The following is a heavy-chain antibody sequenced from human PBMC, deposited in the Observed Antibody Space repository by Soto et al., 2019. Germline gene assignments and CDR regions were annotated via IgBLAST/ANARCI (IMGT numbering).Heavy chain of an antibody. CDR3: ARVRSYYDFWSGYYRVGYYFDY. D-gene: IGHD3-3*01. V-gene: IGHV1-3*01. CDR1: GYTFTSYA. CDR2: INAGNGNT. J-gene: IGHJ4*02. Sequence: QVQLVQSGAEVKKPGASVKVSCKASGYTFTSYAMHWVRQAPGQRLEWMGWINAGNGNTKYSQKFQGRVTITRDTYAGTAYMELSSLRSEDTAVSYCARVRSYYDFWSGYYRVGYYFDYWGQGTLVTVSS.